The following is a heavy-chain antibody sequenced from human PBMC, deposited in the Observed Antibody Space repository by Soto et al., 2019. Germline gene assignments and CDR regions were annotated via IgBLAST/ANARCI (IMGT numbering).Heavy chain of an antibody. Sequence: QVQLVQSGAEVKKPGASVKVSCKASGYTFTSYDINWVRQATGQGLEWMGWMNPNSGNTGYAQKFQGSVTMTTNPSVSTAYMELSSLRSDDTAVYYCARAVGASDYYYDAIDVWGQGTTVTVSS. D-gene: IGHD1-26*01. CDR1: GYTFTSYD. CDR2: MNPNSGNT. J-gene: IGHJ6*02. V-gene: IGHV1-8*01. CDR3: ARAVGASDYYYDAIDV.